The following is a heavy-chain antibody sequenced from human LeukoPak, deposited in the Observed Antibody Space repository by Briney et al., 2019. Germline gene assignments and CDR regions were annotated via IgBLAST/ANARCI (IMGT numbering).Heavy chain of an antibody. CDR3: AREFREDSSYDR. CDR2: INPNSGGT. Sequence: WASVKVSCKASGYTFTGYYMHWVRQAPGQGLEWMGWINPNSGGTNYAQKFQGWVTMTRDTSISTAYMELSRLRSDDTAVYYCAREFREDSSYDRWGQGTLVTASS. D-gene: IGHD6-13*01. J-gene: IGHJ4*02. V-gene: IGHV1-2*04. CDR1: GYTFTGYY.